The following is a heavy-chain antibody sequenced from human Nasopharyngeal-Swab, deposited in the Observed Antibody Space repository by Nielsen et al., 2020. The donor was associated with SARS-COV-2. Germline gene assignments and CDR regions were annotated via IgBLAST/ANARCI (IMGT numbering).Heavy chain of an antibody. CDR1: GFTFSSYA. J-gene: IGHJ6*02. CDR2: ISGSGGST. Sequence: GESLKISCAASGFTFSSYAMSWVRQAPGKGLELVSAISGSGGSTYYADSVKGRLNISRDNSKNTLYLQMKSLRAEDTAVYYCAKDPGGPYYYYGMDVWGQGTTVTVSS. CDR3: AKDPGGPYYYYGMDV. D-gene: IGHD3-10*01. V-gene: IGHV3-23*01.